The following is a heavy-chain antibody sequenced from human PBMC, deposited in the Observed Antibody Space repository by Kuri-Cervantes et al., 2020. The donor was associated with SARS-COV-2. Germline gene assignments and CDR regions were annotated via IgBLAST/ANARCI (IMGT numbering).Heavy chain of an antibody. Sequence: ASVKGSFKASGYTFTSYGISWVRQAPGQGLEWMGWINPNSGGTNYAQKFQGRVTMTRDTSISTAYMELSRLRSDDTAVYYCARETYLYSSGWFSNFDYWGQGTLVTVSS. CDR1: GYTFTSYG. D-gene: IGHD6-19*01. CDR3: ARETYLYSSGWFSNFDY. V-gene: IGHV1-2*02. J-gene: IGHJ4*02. CDR2: INPNSGGT.